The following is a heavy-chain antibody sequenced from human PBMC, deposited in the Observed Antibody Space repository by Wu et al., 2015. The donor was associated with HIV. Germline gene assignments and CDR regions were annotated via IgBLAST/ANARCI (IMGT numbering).Heavy chain of an antibody. J-gene: IGHJ4*02. CDR2: VDPENGQT. D-gene: IGHD3-16*01. CDR3: ATSLEVSGFDY. CDR1: VRLHQLL. Sequence: VQLVQSGPDVKAPGTSMKVSCRFWVRLHQLLYFLGATGPGKGLKWMGFVDPENGQTMYAEKFRRRVTITADRSTDTAYMELTRLTPEDTAIYYCATSLEVSGFDYWGQGSLVTVSS. V-gene: IGHV1-69-2*01.